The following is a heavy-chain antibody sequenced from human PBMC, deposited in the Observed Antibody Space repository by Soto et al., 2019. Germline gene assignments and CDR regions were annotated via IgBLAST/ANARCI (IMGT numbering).Heavy chain of an antibody. Sequence: SETLSLTCAVYGGSFSRYDWSWIRQPPGKGLEWIGEMNDKGNINYNPSLKSPVTISLDTSKNQFSLKLTSVTAADTAVYYCARGGRRYSAYDYGYWGQGTPVTVSS. V-gene: IGHV4-34*01. D-gene: IGHD5-12*01. CDR3: ARGGRRYSAYDYGY. J-gene: IGHJ4*02. CDR1: GGSFSRYD. CDR2: MNDKGNI.